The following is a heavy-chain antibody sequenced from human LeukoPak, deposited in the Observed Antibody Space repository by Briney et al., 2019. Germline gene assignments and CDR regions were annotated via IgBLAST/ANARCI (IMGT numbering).Heavy chain of an antibody. V-gene: IGHV4-4*07. D-gene: IGHD3-3*01. CDR2: IYTSGST. CDR1: GGSISSYY. Sequence: SETLSLTCTVSGGSISSYYWSWIRQPAGKGLEWIGRIYTSGSTNYNPSLKSRVTMSVDTSKNQFSLKLSSVTAADTAVYYCARGRSPSYDFWSGHDSALWYYYYMDVWGKGTTVTVSS. J-gene: IGHJ6*03. CDR3: ARGRSPSYDFWSGHDSALWYYYYMDV.